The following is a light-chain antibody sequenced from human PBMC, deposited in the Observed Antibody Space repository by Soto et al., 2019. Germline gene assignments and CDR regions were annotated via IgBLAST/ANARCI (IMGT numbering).Light chain of an antibody. Sequence: DIQMTQSPSSLSASVGDRVTITCRASQDISNYLAWYQQKPGKVPKLLLYAASTLQSWVPSRSSGSGSGTDLTLTISSLQPEDVAAYYCQKYNSAPTTFGGGTKVEIK. CDR1: QDISNY. V-gene: IGKV1-27*01. J-gene: IGKJ4*01. CDR3: QKYNSAPTT. CDR2: AAS.